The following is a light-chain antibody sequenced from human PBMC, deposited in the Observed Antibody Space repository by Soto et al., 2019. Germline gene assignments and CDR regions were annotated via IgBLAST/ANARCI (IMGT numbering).Light chain of an antibody. CDR2: KVS. V-gene: IGKV2-30*02. CDR1: QGLVHRDGHTY. CDR3: MHGTHWPWT. J-gene: IGKJ1*01. Sequence: DVVPTQSPLSLPLALGQPASISCRSSQGLVHRDGHTYLTWFHLRPVQSPRRLIYKVSDWDSGVPDRFSGYGSGPDCTLKMSRVEAEKVGTYYCMHGTHWPWTLGQGTKVQI.